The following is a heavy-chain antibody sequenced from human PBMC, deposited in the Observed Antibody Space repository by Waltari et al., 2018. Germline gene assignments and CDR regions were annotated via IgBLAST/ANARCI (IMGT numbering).Heavy chain of an antibody. CDR2: IIPIFATV. D-gene: IGHD6-13*01. CDR3: AVTLSAAPFYGLDV. CDR1: GGTLPTYA. V-gene: IGHV1-69*08. J-gene: IGHJ6*02. Sequence: QVQLVQSGAEVKKPGSSVLVSCKVSGGTLPTYALHWVRQAPGQGLEWVGRIIPIFATVNFAQKFQDRVTITAATSTSTAYMEVSSLRSDDTAMYYCAVTLSAAPFYGLDVWGQGTTVTVFS.